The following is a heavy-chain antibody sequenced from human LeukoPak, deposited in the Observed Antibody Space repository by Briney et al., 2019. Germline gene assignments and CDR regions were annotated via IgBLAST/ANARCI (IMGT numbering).Heavy chain of an antibody. CDR3: AKGTYSSSPRDY. CDR1: GGSFSGYY. V-gene: IGHV3-23*01. CDR2: ISGSGGST. J-gene: IGHJ4*02. D-gene: IGHD6-6*01. Sequence: ETLSLTCAVCGGSFSGYYWSWVRQAPGKGLEWVSAISGSGGSTYYAGSVKGRFTISRDNSKNTLFLQMNSLRAEDTAVYYCAKGTYSSSPRDYWGQGTLVTVSS.